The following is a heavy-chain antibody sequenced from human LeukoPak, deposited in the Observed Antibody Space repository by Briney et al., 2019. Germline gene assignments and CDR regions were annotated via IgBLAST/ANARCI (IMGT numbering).Heavy chain of an antibody. J-gene: IGHJ4*02. V-gene: IGHV1-2*02. D-gene: IGHD5-12*01. CDR1: GYTFTGYY. Sequence: ASVKVSCKASGYTFTGYYMRWVRQAPGQGLEWMGWIDPNSGGTSYAQKFQGRVTMTRDTSTSTAYMELSRLRSDDTAVYYCARERGYSGYDLVYLDYWGQGTLVTVSS. CDR2: IDPNSGGT. CDR3: ARERGYSGYDLVYLDY.